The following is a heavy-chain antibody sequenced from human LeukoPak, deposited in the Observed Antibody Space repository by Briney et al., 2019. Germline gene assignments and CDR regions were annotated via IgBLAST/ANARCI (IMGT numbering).Heavy chain of an antibody. J-gene: IGHJ4*02. CDR1: GGSISSSSYY. CDR3: ATHDSSSSFFDY. D-gene: IGHD6-6*01. V-gene: IGHV4-39*01. CDR2: IYYSGST. Sequence: SETLSPTCTVSGGSISSSSYYWGWIRQPPGKGLEWIGSIYYSGSTYYNPSLKSRVTISVDTSKNQFSLKLSSVTAADTAVYYCATHDSSSSFFDYWGQGTLVTVSS.